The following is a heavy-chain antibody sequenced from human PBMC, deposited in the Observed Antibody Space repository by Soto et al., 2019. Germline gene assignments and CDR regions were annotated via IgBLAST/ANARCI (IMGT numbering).Heavy chain of an antibody. CDR1: GFTFSSYA. D-gene: IGHD1-26*01. CDR2: ISYDGSNK. Sequence: QVQLVESGGGVVQPGRSLRLSCAASGFTFSSYAMHWVRQAPGKGLEWGAVISYDGSNKYYADYVKGRFTISKDNSKNPLYLQMNSLRAEDTAVYYCARSVGAITYYFDYWGQGTLVTVSS. J-gene: IGHJ4*02. CDR3: ARSVGAITYYFDY. V-gene: IGHV3-30-3*01.